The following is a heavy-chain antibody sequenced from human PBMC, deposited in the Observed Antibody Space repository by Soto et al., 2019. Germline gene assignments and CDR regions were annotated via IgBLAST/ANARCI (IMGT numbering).Heavy chain of an antibody. D-gene: IGHD3-9*01. CDR2: IYYSGST. CDR1: GGSISSYY. Sequence: SETLSLTCTVSGGSISSYYWSWIRQPPGKGLEWIGYIYYSGSTNYNPSLKSRVTISVDTSKNQFSLKLSSVTAADTAVYYCAQTGYYPYYFDYWGQGTLVTVSS. CDR3: AQTGYYPYYFDY. V-gene: IGHV4-59*01. J-gene: IGHJ4*02.